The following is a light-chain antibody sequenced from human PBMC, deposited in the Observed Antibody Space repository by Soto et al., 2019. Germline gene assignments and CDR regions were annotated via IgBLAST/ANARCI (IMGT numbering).Light chain of an antibody. CDR1: SSNTGTGYD. J-gene: IGLJ1*01. V-gene: IGLV1-40*01. CDR3: QSFDSSRFYV. CDR2: GNS. Sequence: QSVLTQPPSVSGAPGQRVTISCTGSSSNTGTGYDVHWYQQLPGTAPKLLIYGNSNRPSGVPDRFSGSKSGTSASLAITGLQAEDEADYYCQSFDSSRFYVFGTGTKVTVL.